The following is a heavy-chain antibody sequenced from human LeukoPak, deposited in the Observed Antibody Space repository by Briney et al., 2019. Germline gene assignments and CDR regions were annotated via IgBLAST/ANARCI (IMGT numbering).Heavy chain of an antibody. Sequence: SETLSLTCTVAGGSISSGGYYWSWIRQHPGKGLEWIGYIYYSGSTYYDPSLKSRVTISVDTSKNQFSLKLSSVTAADTAVYYCARGVATTADYFDYWGQGTLVTVSS. CDR2: IYYSGST. D-gene: IGHD5-12*01. CDR1: GGSISSGGYY. CDR3: ARGVATTADYFDY. V-gene: IGHV4-31*03. J-gene: IGHJ4*02.